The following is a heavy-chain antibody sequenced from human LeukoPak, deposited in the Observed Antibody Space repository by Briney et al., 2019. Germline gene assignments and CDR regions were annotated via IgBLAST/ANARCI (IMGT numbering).Heavy chain of an antibody. D-gene: IGHD3-3*01. CDR2: IGGRDDRT. J-gene: IGHJ4*02. CDR1: GFTLPGHT. V-gene: IGHV3-23*01. CDR3: VRGARHDDLWSGYFFDY. Sequence: GGSLRLSCAASGFTLPGHTMTWLRQAPGKGLEWVSIIGGRDDRTYYADFVKGRFTISRDNSKNILYLQMNNLRAEDTAVYYCVRGARHDDLWSGYFFDYWGQGTLVTVSS.